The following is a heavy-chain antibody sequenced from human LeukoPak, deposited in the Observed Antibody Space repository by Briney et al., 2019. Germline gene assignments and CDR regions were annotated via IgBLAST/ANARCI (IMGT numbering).Heavy chain of an antibody. Sequence: GASVKVSCKASGYTFTSYDINWVRQATGQGLEWTGWMNPNSGNTGYAQKFQGRVTMTRNTSISTAYMELSSLRSEDTAVYYCARDRLAVAGGDLDYWGQGTLVTVSS. CDR2: MNPNSGNT. CDR3: ARDRLAVAGGDLDY. D-gene: IGHD6-19*01. J-gene: IGHJ4*02. CDR1: GYTFTSYD. V-gene: IGHV1-8*01.